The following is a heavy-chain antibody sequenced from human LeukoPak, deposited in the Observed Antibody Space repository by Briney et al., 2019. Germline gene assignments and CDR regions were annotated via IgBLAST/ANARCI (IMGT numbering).Heavy chain of an antibody. CDR3: AKGRTSGYYAHFDQ. D-gene: IGHD3-22*01. J-gene: IGHJ4*02. Sequence: PGGSLRLSCAASGFTFNTYDMSWVRQAPGKGLEWVSSIRTSGGSTYYADSVKGRFTISRDNSKNTLYLQMNSLRAEDTAVYYCAKGRTSGYYAHFDQWGQGTQVTVSS. CDR2: IRTSGGST. V-gene: IGHV3-23*01. CDR1: GFTFNTYD.